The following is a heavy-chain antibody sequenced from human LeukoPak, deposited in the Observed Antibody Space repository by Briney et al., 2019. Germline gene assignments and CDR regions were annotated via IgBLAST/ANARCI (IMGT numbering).Heavy chain of an antibody. V-gene: IGHV4-31*03. CDR2: IYYSGST. CDR1: GGSISSGGYY. J-gene: IGHJ4*02. CDR3: ARSYDSSASGFDY. Sequence: SETLSLTCTASGGSISSGGYYWSWIRQHPGKGLEWIGYIYYSGSTYYNPSLKSRVTISVDTSKNHFSLTLSSVTAADTAVYYCARSYDSSASGFDYWGQGTLVTVSS. D-gene: IGHD3-22*01.